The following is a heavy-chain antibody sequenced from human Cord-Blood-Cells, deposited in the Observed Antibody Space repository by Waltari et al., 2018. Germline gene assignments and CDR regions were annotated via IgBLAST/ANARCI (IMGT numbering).Heavy chain of an antibody. CDR3: AHRPETGHYFDY. V-gene: IGHV2-5*02. CDR2: IYWDYDK. Sequence: QITLKESGPTLVKPTQTLTLTCTFSGFSISTSGVGVGWIRQPPGKALEWLALIYWDYDKRYSPSLKSRPTITKDTSKNQVVLTMTNMDPVDTATYYCAHRPETGHYFDYWGQGTLVTVSS. CDR1: GFSISTSGVG. D-gene: IGHD7-27*01. J-gene: IGHJ4*02.